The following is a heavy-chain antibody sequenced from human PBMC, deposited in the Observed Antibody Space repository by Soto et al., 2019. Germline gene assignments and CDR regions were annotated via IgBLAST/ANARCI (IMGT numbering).Heavy chain of an antibody. CDR2: LSGSGGST. Sequence: PGGSLRLSCAASGFTFSNYAMSWVRQAPGKGLEWVSTLSGSGGSTYYADSVKGRFTISRDNSKNTLYLQMNSLRAEDTALYYCARYYYDSSGYYSPDEVRGHFDYWGQGTLVTVSS. CDR1: GFTFSNYA. J-gene: IGHJ4*02. CDR3: ARYYYDSSGYYSPDEVRGHFDY. D-gene: IGHD3-22*01. V-gene: IGHV3-23*01.